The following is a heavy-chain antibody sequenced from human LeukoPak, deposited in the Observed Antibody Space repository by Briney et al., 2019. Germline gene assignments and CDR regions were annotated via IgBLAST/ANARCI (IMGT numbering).Heavy chain of an antibody. V-gene: IGHV3-49*04. CDR3: SRGPIQLWVHNAMDV. D-gene: IGHD1-1*01. Sequence: YLRLSYTPVGFTFSDPAMSWVWQATGERLDWVCFIRRKAYGGATEYAASVKGRFTISRDDSKSIAYLQMNSLITDDTAVYYCSRGPIQLWVHNAMDVWGQGTTVTVSS. J-gene: IGHJ6*02. CDR1: GFTFSDPA. CDR2: IRRKAYGGAT.